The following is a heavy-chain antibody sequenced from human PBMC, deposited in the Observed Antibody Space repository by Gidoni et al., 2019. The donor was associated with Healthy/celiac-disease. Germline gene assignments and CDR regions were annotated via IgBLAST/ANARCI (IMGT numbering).Heavy chain of an antibody. V-gene: IGHV4-34*01. CDR3: ARGHARRVYYYDSSGSIHAGEYFDY. CDR1: GGSFSGYY. Sequence: QVQLQQWGAGLLKPSETLSLTCAVYGGSFSGYYWSWIRQPPGKGLEWIGEINHSGSTNYNPSLKSRVTISVDTSKNQFSLKLSSVTAADTAVYYCARGHARRVYYYDSSGSIHAGEYFDYWGQGTLVTVSS. D-gene: IGHD3-22*01. J-gene: IGHJ4*02. CDR2: INHSGST.